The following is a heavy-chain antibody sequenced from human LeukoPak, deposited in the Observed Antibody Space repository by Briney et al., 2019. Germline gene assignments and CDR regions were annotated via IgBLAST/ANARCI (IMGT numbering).Heavy chain of an antibody. CDR2: ISSRSSYI. CDR3: ARHLEPTIVVVPAATGDYGMDV. D-gene: IGHD2-2*01. CDR1: GFTFSSYS. Sequence: GGSRRLSGAASGFTFSSYSMNWVGQCPGKGLEWVASISSRSSYIYYADSVKGRLTISRDNAKNSLYLQMNSLRAEETAVYYCARHLEPTIVVVPAATGDYGMDVWGQGTTVTVSS. J-gene: IGHJ6*02. V-gene: IGHV3-21*01.